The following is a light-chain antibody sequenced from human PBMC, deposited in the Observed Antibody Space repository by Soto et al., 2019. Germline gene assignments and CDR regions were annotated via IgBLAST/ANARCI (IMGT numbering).Light chain of an antibody. CDR3: SSYARSNPLV. Sequence: QSALPQPASVSGSPGQSITISCTGTTSDVGGYNYVSWYQQHPGKAPKLMIYEVSNRPSGVSYRFYGSKSGNTASLTISGLQADDEADYYLSSYARSNPLVFGGGTKLTVL. V-gene: IGLV2-14*01. CDR2: EVS. CDR1: TSDVGGYNY. J-gene: IGLJ2*01.